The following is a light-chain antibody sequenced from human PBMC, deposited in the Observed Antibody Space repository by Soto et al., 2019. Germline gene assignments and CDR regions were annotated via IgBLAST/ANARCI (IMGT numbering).Light chain of an antibody. V-gene: IGKV1-5*01. Sequence: DIQMTQSPSTLSASVGDRFTITCRASQSISNWLAWYQQKPGQAPKLLIFAASSLQSGVPPRFSGSESGTEFTLTISSLQPEDVATYYCQQASSFPLTFGGGTKVDI. CDR2: AAS. J-gene: IGKJ4*01. CDR1: QSISNW. CDR3: QQASSFPLT.